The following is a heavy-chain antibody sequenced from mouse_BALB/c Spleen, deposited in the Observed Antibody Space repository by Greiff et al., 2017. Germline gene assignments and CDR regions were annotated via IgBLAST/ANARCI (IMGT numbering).Heavy chain of an antibody. V-gene: IGHV14-3*02. CDR2: IDPANGNT. Sequence: VQLQQSGAELVKPGASVKLSCTASGFNIKDTYMHWVKQRPEQGLEWIGRIDPANGNTKYDPKFQGKATITADTSSNTAYLQLSSRTSEDTAVYYCAGVYYGSSSYAMDYWGQGTSVTVSS. CDR1: GFNIKDTY. D-gene: IGHD1-1*01. J-gene: IGHJ4*01. CDR3: AGVYYGSSSYAMDY.